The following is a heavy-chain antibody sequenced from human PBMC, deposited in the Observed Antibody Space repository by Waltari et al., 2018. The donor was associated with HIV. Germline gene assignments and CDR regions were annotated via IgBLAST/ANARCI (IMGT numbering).Heavy chain of an antibody. CDR2: IRRKAYGGTT. J-gene: IGHJ6*02. Sequence: EVQLVESGGGLVKPGRSLRLSCTASGLTFGDYAMSWFRQAPGKGLEWVGFIRRKAYGGTTEYAASVKGRFTISRDDSKSTAYLQMNSLKTEDTAVYYCTRGKGNWGSSYYYGMDVWGQGTTVTVSS. CDR1: GLTFGDYA. D-gene: IGHD7-27*01. V-gene: IGHV3-49*05. CDR3: TRGKGNWGSSYYYGMDV.